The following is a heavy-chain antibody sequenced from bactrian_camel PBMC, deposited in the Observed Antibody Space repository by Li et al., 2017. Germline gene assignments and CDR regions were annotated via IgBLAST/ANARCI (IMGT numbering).Heavy chain of an antibody. V-gene: IGHV3S53*01. CDR1: VNSNNLNC. D-gene: IGHD1*01. J-gene: IGHJ4*01. Sequence: HVQLVESGGGLVQAGGSLNLSCAATVNSNNLNCMGWFRQIPDKEREGVAGIESDGSTSYADSVKGRFTISNDNAKNTLYLQMNRLKPEDSAMYHCASLPPGAWACIPDYLPFANVGPGTQVTVS. CDR2: IESDGST.